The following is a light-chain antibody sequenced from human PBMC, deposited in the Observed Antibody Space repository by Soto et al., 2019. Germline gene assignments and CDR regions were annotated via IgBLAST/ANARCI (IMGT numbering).Light chain of an antibody. Sequence: QSVLTQPASVSGSPGQSITISCTGRSSDVGRYNFVSWYRQHPGKAPEVVVYGVNQRPSGVSSRFSGSKSGNTASLTISGVQAEDEADYYCCSYTSSSTYVFGTGTKLTVL. CDR1: SSDVGRYNF. CDR2: GVN. J-gene: IGLJ1*01. CDR3: CSYTSSSTYV. V-gene: IGLV2-23*02.